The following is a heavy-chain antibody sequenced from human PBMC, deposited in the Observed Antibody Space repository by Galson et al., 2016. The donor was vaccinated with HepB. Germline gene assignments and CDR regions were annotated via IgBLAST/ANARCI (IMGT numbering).Heavy chain of an antibody. CDR3: ARGLLRFKGDDYYYEMDV. D-gene: IGHD3-3*01. CDR2: IIPFFDTS. V-gene: IGHV1-69*13. Sequence: SVKVSCKASGNTFTSYGISWVRQAPGQGLEWMGGIIPFFDTSNYAQNFQGRVTITPDESTSTAYMELSGLRSEDSAVYYCARGLLRFKGDDYYYEMDVWGQGTTVTVSS. J-gene: IGHJ6*02. CDR1: GNTFTSYG.